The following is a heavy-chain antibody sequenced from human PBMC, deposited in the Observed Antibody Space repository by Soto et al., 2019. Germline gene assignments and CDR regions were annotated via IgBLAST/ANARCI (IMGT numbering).Heavy chain of an antibody. Sequence: PGGSLRLSCAASGFTFRSYSMDWVRQAPGKGLEWVSFISSSTSNIYYADSVKGRFTISRDNAKNSLYLQMNSLRVEDTAVYYCARDLGAYHYFDFWGQGTLVTVSS. V-gene: IGHV3-21*01. CDR1: GFTFRSYS. J-gene: IGHJ4*02. CDR2: ISSSTSNI. CDR3: ARDLGAYHYFDF. D-gene: IGHD3-16*01.